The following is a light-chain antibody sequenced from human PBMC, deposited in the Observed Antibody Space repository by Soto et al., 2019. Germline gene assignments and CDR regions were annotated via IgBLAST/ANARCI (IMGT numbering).Light chain of an antibody. Sequence: EIVMTQSPATLSLSPGERATLSCRASQTVLNNYLTWYQQKPGQAPRRLIFGASIRATGIPDRFSGSGSGTDFTLTISRLEPEDFAVYYCQQYGSSPTTFGQGTKVEIK. CDR3: QQYGSSPTT. CDR1: QTVLNNY. J-gene: IGKJ1*01. V-gene: IGKV3-20*01. CDR2: GAS.